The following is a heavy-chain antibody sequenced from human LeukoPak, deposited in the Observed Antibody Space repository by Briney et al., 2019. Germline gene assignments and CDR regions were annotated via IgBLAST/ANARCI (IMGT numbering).Heavy chain of an antibody. CDR3: AREVAGAYNWNYGGGPTGDWFDP. D-gene: IGHD1-7*01. CDR1: GDSVSSNSAA. Sequence: SQTLSLTCAISGDSVSSNSAAWNWIRRSPSRGLEWLGRTYYRSKWYNDYAVSVKSRITINPDTSKNQFSLQLNSVTPEDTAVYYCAREVAGAYNWNYGGGPTGDWFDPWGQGTLVTVSS. V-gene: IGHV6-1*01. CDR2: TYYRSKWYN. J-gene: IGHJ5*02.